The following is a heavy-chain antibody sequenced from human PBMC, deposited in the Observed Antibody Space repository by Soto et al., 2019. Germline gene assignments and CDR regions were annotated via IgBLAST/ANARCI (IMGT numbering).Heavy chain of an antibody. D-gene: IGHD3-10*01. J-gene: IGHJ6*03. CDR2: IIPILGIA. CDR1: GGTFSSYT. V-gene: IGHV1-69*02. CDR3: ARGHYGSGSYSARYYYYYYMDV. Sequence: GASVKVSCKASGGTFSSYTISWVRQAPGQGLEWVGRIIPILGIANYAQKFQGRVTITADKSTSTAYMELSSLRSEDTAVYYCARGHYGSGSYSARYYYYYYMDVWGKGTTVTVSS.